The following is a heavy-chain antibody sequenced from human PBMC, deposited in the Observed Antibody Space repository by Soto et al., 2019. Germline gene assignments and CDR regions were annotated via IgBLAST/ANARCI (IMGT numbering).Heavy chain of an antibody. J-gene: IGHJ5*02. CDR3: AMLRGYSYGYNLFYP. CDR2: ISSGSSTI. CDR1: GFTFSSYS. V-gene: IGHV3-48*02. Sequence: GGSLILSCAASGFTFSSYSMNWVRQAPGKGLEWVSYISSGSSTIYYADSVKGRFTISRDNAKNSLYLLMNSLRDEDTAVYYCAMLRGYSYGYNLFYPSGQGSLV. D-gene: IGHD5-18*01.